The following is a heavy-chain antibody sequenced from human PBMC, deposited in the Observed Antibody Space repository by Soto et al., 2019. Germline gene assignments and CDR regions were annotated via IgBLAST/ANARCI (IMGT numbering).Heavy chain of an antibody. V-gene: IGHV3-48*02. CDR3: ARDNPRSSGWDG. J-gene: IGHJ6*02. CDR2: ISSSSSTI. D-gene: IGHD1-26*01. CDR1: GFTLSSYS. Sequence: EVQLVESGGGLVQPGGSLRLSCEASGFTLSSYSMNWARQAPGQGLEWVSYISSSSSTIYYADSVKGRFTISRDNAKNSLYLQMNSLRDEETAVYYCARDNPRSSGWDGGGQGTTVTVSS.